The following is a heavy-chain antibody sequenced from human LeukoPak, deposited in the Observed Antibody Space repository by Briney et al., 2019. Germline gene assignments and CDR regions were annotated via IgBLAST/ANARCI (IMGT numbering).Heavy chain of an antibody. CDR3: ARDSSPYYYDSSGLDP. D-gene: IGHD3-22*01. V-gene: IGHV1-18*01. J-gene: IGHJ5*02. CDR1: DYTFTSYG. CDR2: ISAYNGNT. Sequence: ASVKVSCKASDYTFTSYGISWVRQAPGQGLEWMGWISAYNGNTNYAQKLQGRVTMTTDTSTSTAYMELRSLRSDDTAVYYCARDSSPYYYDSSGLDPWGQGTLVTVSS.